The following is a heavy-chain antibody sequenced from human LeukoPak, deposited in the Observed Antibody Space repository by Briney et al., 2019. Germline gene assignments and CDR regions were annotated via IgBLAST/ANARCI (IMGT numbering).Heavy chain of an antibody. Sequence: PGGSLRLSCAASGFTFSDHYMDWVRQAPGKGLEWVGRTRNKANSYTTEYAASVKGRFTISRDDSKNSPYLQMNSLKTENTAVYYCAGSMTTVSYWYYDLWGRGKLVTGSS. CDR2: TRNKANSYTT. CDR1: GFTFSDHY. CDR3: AGSMTTVSYWYYDL. D-gene: IGHD4-11*01. J-gene: IGHJ2*01. V-gene: IGHV3-72*01.